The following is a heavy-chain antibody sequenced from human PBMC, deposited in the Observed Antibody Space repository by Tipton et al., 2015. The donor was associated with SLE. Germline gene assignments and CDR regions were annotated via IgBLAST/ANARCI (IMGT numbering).Heavy chain of an antibody. CDR3: TRGGGSRWPIGWFDP. Sequence: SLRLSCEASGFTFEDYGMSWVRQVPGKGPDWVSGIDWNGGDTGYGDSVKGRFTISRDNAKNSLYLQMNSLRVDDTAFYYCTRGGGSRWPIGWFDPWGQGTLVTVSS. J-gene: IGHJ5*02. D-gene: IGHD6-13*01. CDR2: IDWNGGDT. CDR1: GFTFEDYG. V-gene: IGHV3-20*04.